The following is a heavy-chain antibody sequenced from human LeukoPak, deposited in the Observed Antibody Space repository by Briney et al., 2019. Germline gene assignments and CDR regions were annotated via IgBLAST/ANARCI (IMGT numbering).Heavy chain of an antibody. J-gene: IGHJ6*03. CDR1: GGSFSNYY. CDR3: ARRWNYGRNYYIDV. CDR2: INDSGRT. Sequence: WETLSLTCAVYGGSFSNYYWSWIRQTPGKGMEWIGEINDSGRTNYNPSLMSRVTVSVDTSKNQFSLRLTSVTATDTAVYYCARRWNYGRNYYIDVWGKGAAVSVSS. D-gene: IGHD1-7*01. V-gene: IGHV4-34*01.